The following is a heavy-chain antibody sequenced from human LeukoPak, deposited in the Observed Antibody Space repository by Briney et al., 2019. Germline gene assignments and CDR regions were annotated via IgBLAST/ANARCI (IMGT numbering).Heavy chain of an antibody. CDR3: ARVECSGGSCSLSDYYYYYMDV. CDR1: GFTFSSYS. CDR2: ISGSSSYI. V-gene: IGHV3-21*01. D-gene: IGHD2-15*01. J-gene: IGHJ6*03. Sequence: PGGSLRLSCAASGFTFSSYSMNWVRQAPGQGLEWVSSISGSSSYIYYADSAKGRFTISRDNAKNSLYLQMNSLRAEDTAVYYCARVECSGGSCSLSDYYYYYMDVWGKGTTVTVSS.